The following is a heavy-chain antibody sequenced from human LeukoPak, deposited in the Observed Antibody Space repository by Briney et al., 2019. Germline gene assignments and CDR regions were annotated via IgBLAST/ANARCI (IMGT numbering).Heavy chain of an antibody. J-gene: IGHJ5*02. Sequence: PSETLSLTCTVSGGSISSSSYYWGWIRQPPGKGLEWIGSIYYSGSTYYNPSLKSRVTISVDTSKNQFSLKLSSVTAADTAVYYCASGELRYFDWLPRENWFDPWGQGTLVTVSS. D-gene: IGHD3-9*01. CDR3: ASGELRYFDWLPRENWFDP. CDR1: GGSISSSSYY. CDR2: IYYSGST. V-gene: IGHV4-39*01.